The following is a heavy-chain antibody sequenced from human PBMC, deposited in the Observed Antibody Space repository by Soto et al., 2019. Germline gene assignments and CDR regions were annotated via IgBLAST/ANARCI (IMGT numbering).Heavy chain of an antibody. J-gene: IGHJ3*02. D-gene: IGHD6-13*01. Sequence: PGGSLILSCTASGFTVSSNYMSWVRPAPGKGLEWVSVIYSGGSTYYADSVKGRFTISRDNSKNTLYLQMNSLRAEDTAVYYCARRSSSWYGAFDIWGQGTMVTVSS. V-gene: IGHV3-53*01. CDR3: ARRSSSWYGAFDI. CDR1: GFTVSSNY. CDR2: IYSGGST.